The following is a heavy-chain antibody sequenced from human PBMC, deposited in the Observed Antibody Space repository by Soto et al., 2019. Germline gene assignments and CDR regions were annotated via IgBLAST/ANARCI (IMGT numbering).Heavy chain of an antibody. CDR2: MNPNSGNT. J-gene: IGHJ3*02. CDR3: ARRLYYYDSSGYYYAFDI. D-gene: IGHD3-22*01. V-gene: IGHV1-8*01. Sequence: ASVKVSCKASGYTFTSYDIKWVRQATGQGLEGMGWMNPNSGNTGYAQKFQGRVTMTRNTSISTAYMELSSLRSEDTSVYYCARRLYYYDSSGYYYAFDIWGQGTMVTVSS. CDR1: GYTFTSYD.